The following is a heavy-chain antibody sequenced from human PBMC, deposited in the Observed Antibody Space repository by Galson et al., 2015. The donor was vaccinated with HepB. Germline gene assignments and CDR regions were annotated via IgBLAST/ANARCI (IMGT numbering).Heavy chain of an antibody. V-gene: IGHV5-10-1*01. CDR2: IDPSDSYT. D-gene: IGHD3-22*01. Sequence: QSGAEVKKPGESLRISCEGSGSSFTGYWIGWVRQMPGKGLQWMGRIDPSDSYTNYSPSFQGHVTISADKSISTAYLQWSSLRASDTAMYYCARREGYYDSSGYYYRWGQGTLVTVSS. CDR1: GSSFTGYW. J-gene: IGHJ4*02. CDR3: ARREGYYDSSGYYYR.